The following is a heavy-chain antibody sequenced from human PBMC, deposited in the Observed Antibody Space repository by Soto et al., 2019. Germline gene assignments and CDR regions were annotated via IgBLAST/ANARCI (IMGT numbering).Heavy chain of an antibody. Sequence: ASVKVSCKASGYTFTSYDINWVRQATGQGLEWMGWMNPNSGNTGYAQKFQGRVTMTRNTSISTAYMELSSLRSEDTAVYYCARGGRSAGYCSGGSCYDLSYWGQGTLVTVSS. CDR3: ARGGRSAGYCSGGSCYDLSY. CDR1: GYTFTSYD. CDR2: MNPNSGNT. D-gene: IGHD2-15*01. J-gene: IGHJ4*02. V-gene: IGHV1-8*01.